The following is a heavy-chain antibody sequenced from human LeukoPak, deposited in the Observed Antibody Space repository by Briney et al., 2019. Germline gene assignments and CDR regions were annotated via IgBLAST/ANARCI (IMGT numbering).Heavy chain of an antibody. CDR3: ARRADYFSTTGYDKFDY. V-gene: IGHV4-59*08. Sequence: SETLSLTCTVSGGSITGYYWSWIRQPPGKGLEWIGYLYYSGGTDYDRSLKSRVTMSVDTSKNQFSLKLRFVTAADTAVYYCARRADYFSTTGYDKFDYWGQGSLVTVSS. D-gene: IGHD3-9*01. CDR1: GGSITGYY. CDR2: LYYSGGT. J-gene: IGHJ4*02.